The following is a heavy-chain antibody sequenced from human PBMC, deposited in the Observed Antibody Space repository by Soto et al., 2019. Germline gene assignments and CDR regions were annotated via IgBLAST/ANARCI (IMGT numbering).Heavy chain of an antibody. CDR2: ISYDGSNK. J-gene: IGHJ4*02. V-gene: IGHV3-30*04. Sequence: GESLKISCAASGFTFSSYAMHWVRQAPGKGLEWVAVISYDGSNKYYADSVKGRFTISRDNSKNTLYLQMNSLRAEDTAVYYCATQYNWNYQYYFDYWGQGTLVTVSS. CDR1: GFTFSSYA. CDR3: ATQYNWNYQYYFDY. D-gene: IGHD1-1*01.